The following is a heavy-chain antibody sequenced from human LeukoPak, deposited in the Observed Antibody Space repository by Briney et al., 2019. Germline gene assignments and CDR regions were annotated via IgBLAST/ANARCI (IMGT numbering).Heavy chain of an antibody. V-gene: IGHV4-39*07. CDR2: IDYSGNT. J-gene: IGHJ4*02. CDR1: GGSISSSGYC. CDR3: ARGVVIAPQTFDY. Sequence: SETLSLTCTVSGGSISSSGYCWGWIRQPPGKGLEWIGSIDYSGNTNYNPSLKSRVTIAVDMSKNQFSLKLSSVTAADTAVYYCARGVVIAPQTFDYWGQGTLVTVSS. D-gene: IGHD2-21*01.